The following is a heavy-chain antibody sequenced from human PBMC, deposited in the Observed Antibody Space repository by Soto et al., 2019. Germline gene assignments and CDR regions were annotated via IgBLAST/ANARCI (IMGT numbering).Heavy chain of an antibody. V-gene: IGHV1-69*01. CDR2: IIPIVGTG. CDR1: GGTFSSYA. CDR3: ARDLRAAGRPGMDV. Sequence: QVQLVQSGAEVKKPGSSVKVSCKASGGTFSSYAISWVRQAPGQGLEWMGGIIPIVGTGNYAQNFQGRVTISADESTSTAYMELSSLESEDTAMYYWARDLRAAGRPGMDVWGQGTPVTVSS. J-gene: IGHJ6*02. D-gene: IGHD6-13*01.